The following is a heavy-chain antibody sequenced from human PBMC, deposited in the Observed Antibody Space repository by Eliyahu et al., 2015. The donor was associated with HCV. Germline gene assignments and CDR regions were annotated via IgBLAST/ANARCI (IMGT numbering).Heavy chain of an antibody. J-gene: IGHJ6*02. CDR2: ISYDENNK. D-gene: IGHD3-16*01. V-gene: IGHV3-30*03. Sequence: QVQLVESGGGVVQPGRSLRLSCAASGFXFSSYGXPWVRXAPGKGLGWVAVISYDENNKFYADSMKGRFTISRDNSKNILYLQMNSLRAEDTAVYYCARDPWGDKPKAHTQLSYYYYGMDVWGQGTTVTVSS. CDR3: ARDPWGDKPKAHTQLSYYYYGMDV. CDR1: GFXFSSYG.